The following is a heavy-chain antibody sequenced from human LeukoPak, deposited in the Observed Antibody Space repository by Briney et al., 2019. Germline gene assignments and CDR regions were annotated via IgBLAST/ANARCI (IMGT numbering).Heavy chain of an antibody. CDR2: IIPIFRTA. J-gene: IGHJ4*02. CDR3: ATDSARTQFDN. CDR1: GGTFSSYA. V-gene: IGHV1-69*05. Sequence: SEKVSCKASGGTFSSYAFSWVRQAPGQGLEWMGGIIPIFRTANYAQKFQGRVTITTDESTSTAYMELCRLRFEDTAVYYCATDSARTQFDNWGQRTLVTVSS.